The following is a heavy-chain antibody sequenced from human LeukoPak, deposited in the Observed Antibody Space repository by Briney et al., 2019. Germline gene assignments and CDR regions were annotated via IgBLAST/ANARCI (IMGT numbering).Heavy chain of an antibody. Sequence: SETLSLTCAVYGGSFSGYYWSWIRQPPGKGLEWIGEINHSGSTNYNPSLKSRVTISVDTSKNQFSLKLSSVTAADTAVYYCARVVAVAGTLLDYWGQGTLVTVSS. CDR3: ARVVAVAGTLLDY. D-gene: IGHD6-19*01. CDR1: GGSFSGYY. CDR2: INHSGST. J-gene: IGHJ4*02. V-gene: IGHV4-34*01.